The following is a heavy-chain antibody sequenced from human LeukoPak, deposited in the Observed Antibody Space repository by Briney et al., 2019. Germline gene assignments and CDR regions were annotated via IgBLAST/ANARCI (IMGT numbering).Heavy chain of an antibody. Sequence: GGSLRLSCVAXGXXXGXXSXXXXXXAPGXGLXXVXXISSGSSXMYYAXSVKGRFSISRDNAKNSLFLRMDSLRDDDTAVYYCXRDGGSHGAYPPRWGQGTVVTVS. CDR2: ISSGSSXM. D-gene: IGHD4-17*01. CDR3: XRDGGSHGAYPPR. V-gene: IGHV3-48*02. CDR1: GXXXGXXS. J-gene: IGHJ4*02.